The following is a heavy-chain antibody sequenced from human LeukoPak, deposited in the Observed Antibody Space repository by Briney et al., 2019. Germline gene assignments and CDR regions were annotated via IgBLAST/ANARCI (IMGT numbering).Heavy chain of an antibody. J-gene: IGHJ3*02. V-gene: IGHV3-33*01. CDR3: ARDGGYSYGYRNAFDI. D-gene: IGHD5-18*01. CDR1: GFTFSSYG. CDR2: IWYDGSNK. Sequence: GRSLRLSCAASGFTFSSYGMHWVRQAPGKGLEWVAVIWYDGSNKYYADSVKGRFTISRDNSKNTLYLQMNSLRAEDTAVYYCARDGGYSYGYRNAFDIWGQGTMVTVSS.